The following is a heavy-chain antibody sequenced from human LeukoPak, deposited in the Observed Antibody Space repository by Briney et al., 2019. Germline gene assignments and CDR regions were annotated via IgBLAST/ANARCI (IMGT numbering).Heavy chain of an antibody. CDR2: IIAILGIT. CDR1: GGTFTSST. CDR3: ASSTPPLRFLEWLSPGDYYYYMDV. J-gene: IGHJ6*03. Sequence: SVKLSCNASGGTFTSSTISCVRDAPRQRLEWMGRIIAILGITNNGQKCKGSITFTANKYTSTAYMELSSLRSEDTAVYYCASSTPPLRFLEWLSPGDYYYYMDVWGKGTTVTVSS. D-gene: IGHD3-3*01. V-gene: IGHV1-69*02.